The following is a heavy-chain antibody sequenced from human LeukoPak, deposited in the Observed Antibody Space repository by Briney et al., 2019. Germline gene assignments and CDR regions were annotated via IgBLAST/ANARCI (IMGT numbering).Heavy chain of an antibody. J-gene: IGHJ4*02. D-gene: IGHD2-2*02. V-gene: IGHV3-23*01. CDR2: ISDSGGST. CDR3: AKEWKFQRLYAFDY. Sequence: GGSLRLSCAASGFTFSSYAMSGVRQAPEKGLEWVSGISDSGGSTYYADSVKGRFTISRDNSKNTLYLQMNSLRAEDTAVYYCAKEWKFQRLYAFDYGGQGTLVTVSS. CDR1: GFTFSSYA.